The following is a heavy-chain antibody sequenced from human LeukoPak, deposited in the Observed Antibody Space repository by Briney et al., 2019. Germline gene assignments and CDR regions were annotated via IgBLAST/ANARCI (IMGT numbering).Heavy chain of an antibody. V-gene: IGHV3-23*01. CDR1: GFTFSSYD. CDR3: AKALNYWYFDL. Sequence: PGGSLRLSCAASGFTFSSYDMSWVRQAPGKGLEWVSASGGDGGSTYADSVKGRFTISRDNSKNTLYLQMNRLRAEDTATYYCAKALNYWYFDLWGRGNLVTVSS. J-gene: IGHJ2*01. CDR2: SGGDGGST.